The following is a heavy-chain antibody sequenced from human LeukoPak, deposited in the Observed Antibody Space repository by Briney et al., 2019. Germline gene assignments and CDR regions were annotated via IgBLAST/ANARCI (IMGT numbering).Heavy chain of an antibody. CDR1: GGSFSGYY. J-gene: IGHJ3*02. D-gene: IGHD5-12*01. CDR2: INHSGST. V-gene: IGHV4-34*01. Sequence: SETLSLTCAVYGGSFSGYYWSWIRQPPGKGLEWIGEINHSGSTNYNPSLKSRVTISVDTSKNQFSLKLSSVTAADTAVYYCARENVVATICAFDIWGQGTMVTVSS. CDR3: ARENVVATICAFDI.